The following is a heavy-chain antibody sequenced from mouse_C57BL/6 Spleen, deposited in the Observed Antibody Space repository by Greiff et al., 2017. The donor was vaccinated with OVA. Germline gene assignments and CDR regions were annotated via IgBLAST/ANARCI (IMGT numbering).Heavy chain of an antibody. CDR2: IWRGGST. CDR3: ARKGVYYAMDY. CDR1: GFSLTSYG. V-gene: IGHV2-2*01. Sequence: VQLQQSGPGLVQPSQSLSITCTVSGFSLTSYGVHWVRQSPGKGLEWLGVIWRGGSTDYNAAFISRLSISKDNSKSHVFFKMNSLQADDTAIYYCARKGVYYAMDYWGQGTSVTVSS. J-gene: IGHJ4*01.